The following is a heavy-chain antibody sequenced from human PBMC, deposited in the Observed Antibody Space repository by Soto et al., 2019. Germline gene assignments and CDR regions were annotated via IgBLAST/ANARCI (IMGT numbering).Heavy chain of an antibody. D-gene: IGHD6-13*01. Sequence: SVKVSCKASGGTFSSYAISWVRQAPGQGLEWMGGIIPIFGTANYAQKFQGRVTITADETTSTAYMELSSLRSEDTAVYYCAEGGIAAPFVREHFDYWGQGTLVTVSS. V-gene: IGHV1-69*13. CDR2: IIPIFGTA. J-gene: IGHJ4*02. CDR1: GGTFSSYA. CDR3: AEGGIAAPFVREHFDY.